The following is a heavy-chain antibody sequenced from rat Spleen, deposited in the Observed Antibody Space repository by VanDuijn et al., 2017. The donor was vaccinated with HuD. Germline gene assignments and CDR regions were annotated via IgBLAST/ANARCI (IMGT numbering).Heavy chain of an antibody. CDR1: GFTFSDYY. CDR2: ISYEGSST. J-gene: IGHJ4*01. CDR3: ARPHSYYYVMDT. Sequence: EVQLVESDGGLVQPGRSLELSCTASGFTFSDYYMAWVRQAPKKGLEWVASISYEGSSTYYGDSVKGRFTISRDNAKSTLYLQMNSLRSEDTATYYCARPHSYYYVMDTWGQGASVTVSS. V-gene: IGHV5-22*01.